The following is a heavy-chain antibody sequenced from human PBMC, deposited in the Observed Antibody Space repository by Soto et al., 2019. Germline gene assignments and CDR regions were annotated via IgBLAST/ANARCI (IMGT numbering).Heavy chain of an antibody. CDR1: GFTFSSYA. Sequence: LRLSCAASGFTFSSYAMSWVRQAPGKGLEWVSAISGSGGSTYYADSVKGRFTISRDNSKNTLYLQMNSLRAEDTAVYYCAKAPAVAGTYNWFDPWGQGTLVTVSS. CDR2: ISGSGGST. J-gene: IGHJ5*02. D-gene: IGHD6-19*01. V-gene: IGHV3-23*01. CDR3: AKAPAVAGTYNWFDP.